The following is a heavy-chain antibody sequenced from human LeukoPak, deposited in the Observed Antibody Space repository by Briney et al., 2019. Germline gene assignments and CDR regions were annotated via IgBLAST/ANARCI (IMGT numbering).Heavy chain of an antibody. J-gene: IGHJ6*03. V-gene: IGHV6-1*01. CDR3: ARDVEYSSSFLSDYYYYMDV. Sequence: SQTLSLTCAISGDSVSSNSAAWNWIRQSPSRGLEWLGRTYYRSKWYNDYAVSVKSRITINPDTSKNQFSLQLNSVTPEDTAVYYCARDVEYSSSFLSDYYYYMDVWGKGTTVTVSS. D-gene: IGHD6-6*01. CDR2: TYYRSKWYN. CDR1: GDSVSSNSAA.